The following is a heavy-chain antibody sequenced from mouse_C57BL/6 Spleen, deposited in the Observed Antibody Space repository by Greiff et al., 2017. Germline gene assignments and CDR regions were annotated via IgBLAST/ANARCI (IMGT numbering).Heavy chain of an antibody. J-gene: IGHJ3*01. D-gene: IGHD2-3*01. CDR2: ISDGGSYT. V-gene: IGHV5-4*01. CDR1: GFTFSSYA. CDR3: ARAPDGYLWFAY. Sequence: EVQLVESGGGLVKPGGSLKLSCAASGFTFSSYAMSWVRQTPDKRLEWVATISDGGSYTCYPDNVKGRFTISRDNAKNNLYLQMSHLKSEDTAMYYCARAPDGYLWFAYWGQGTLVTVSA.